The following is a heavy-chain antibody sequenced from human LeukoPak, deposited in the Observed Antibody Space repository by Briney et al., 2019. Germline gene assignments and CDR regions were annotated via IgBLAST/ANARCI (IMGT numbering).Heavy chain of an antibody. J-gene: IGHJ4*02. CDR1: GFTFSSYA. V-gene: IGHV3-23*01. CDR2: ISSPGGSP. Sequence: PGGSLRLSCEASGFTFSSYAMSWVRQAPGKGLEWVSSISSPGGSPYYADSMQGRFTISRDNSKDTLFLQMNSLRAEDTAVYYCAKGIAVAGIYYFDYWGQGTLVTVSS. CDR3: AKGIAVAGIYYFDY. D-gene: IGHD6-19*01.